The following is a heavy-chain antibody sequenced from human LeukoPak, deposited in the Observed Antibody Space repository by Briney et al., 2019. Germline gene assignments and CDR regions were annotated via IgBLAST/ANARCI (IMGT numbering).Heavy chain of an antibody. CDR1: GGSISSSNW. CDR2: IYYSGST. D-gene: IGHD1-26*01. V-gene: IGHV4-4*02. Sequence: SGTLSLTCAVSGGSISSSNWWSWVRQPPGKGLEWIGYIYYSGSTNYNPSLKSRVTISVDTSKNQFSLKLSSVTAADTAVYYCARGSGSFTFDYWGQGTLVTVSS. CDR3: ARGSGSFTFDY. J-gene: IGHJ4*02.